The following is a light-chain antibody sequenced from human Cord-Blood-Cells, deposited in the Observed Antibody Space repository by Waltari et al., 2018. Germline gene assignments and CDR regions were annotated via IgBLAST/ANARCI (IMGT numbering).Light chain of an antibody. CDR1: QSVSSY. J-gene: IGKJ5*01. V-gene: IGKV3-11*01. CDR3: QQRSNWPPRIT. Sequence: IVLTQSPATLSLSPGERATLSRRASQSVSSYLAWYQQKPGKAPRLLIYDASNRATGIPARFSGSGSGTDFTLTISSLEPEDFAVYYCQQRSNWPPRITFGQGTRLEIK. CDR2: DAS.